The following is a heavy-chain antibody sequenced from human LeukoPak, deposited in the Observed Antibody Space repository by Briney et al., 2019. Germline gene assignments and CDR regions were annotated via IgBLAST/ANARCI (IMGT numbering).Heavy chain of an antibody. CDR1: GFTFSSYG. Sequence: PGGSLRLSCAASGFTFSSYGMHWVRQAPGKGLEWVAVISYDGSNKYYADSVKGRFTISRDNSKNTLYLQMNSLRAEDTAVYYCAKTSSGYSYGYFDYWGQGTLVTVSS. CDR3: AKTSSGYSYGYFDY. V-gene: IGHV3-30*18. J-gene: IGHJ4*02. D-gene: IGHD5-18*01. CDR2: ISYDGSNK.